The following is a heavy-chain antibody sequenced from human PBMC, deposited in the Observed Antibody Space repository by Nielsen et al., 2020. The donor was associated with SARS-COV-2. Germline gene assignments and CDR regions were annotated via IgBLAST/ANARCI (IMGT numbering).Heavy chain of an antibody. Sequence: SLNISCASSAFPFSNYAVHWVRQAPRKGLAGVAVISSDGREKYYADSVRGRFSISRDTSKNTVYLQRNRVGADDTGVYYCANFWDWGQGTLVTVSS. CDR2: ISSDGREK. CDR1: AFPFSNYA. D-gene: IGHD3-3*01. V-gene: IGHV3-30*04. CDR3: ANFWD. J-gene: IGHJ4*02.